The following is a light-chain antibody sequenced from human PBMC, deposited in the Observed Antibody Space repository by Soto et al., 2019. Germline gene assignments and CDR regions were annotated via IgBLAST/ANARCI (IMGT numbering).Light chain of an antibody. CDR3: CSFGGTYTGV. J-gene: IGLJ1*01. V-gene: IGLV2-11*01. CDR1: SSDVGRYNY. CDR2: DVS. Sequence: SALTQPRSLSGSPGQSVSISFTGTSSDVGRYNYVSWYQQHPGKAPKLMIYDVSERPSGVPDRFSGSKSGNTASLTITGLQDEDEADYYCCSFGGTYTGVFGTGTKVTVL.